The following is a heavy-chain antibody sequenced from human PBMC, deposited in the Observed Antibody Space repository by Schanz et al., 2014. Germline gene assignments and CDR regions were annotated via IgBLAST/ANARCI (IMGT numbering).Heavy chain of an antibody. CDR1: GYTFTNFF. Sequence: QVQLVQSGTQVKKPGASVKVSCKASGYTFTNFFLHWLRQAPGQGLEWMGRIIPVLAIADYAQKFQGRVTITADKSTSTASMELSSLRSEDTAVYYCARGPSQGYSYGHNIGAYYYGMDVWGQGTTVTVSS. D-gene: IGHD5-18*01. CDR3: ARGPSQGYSYGHNIGAYYYGMDV. J-gene: IGHJ6*02. CDR2: IIPVLAIA. V-gene: IGHV1-69*09.